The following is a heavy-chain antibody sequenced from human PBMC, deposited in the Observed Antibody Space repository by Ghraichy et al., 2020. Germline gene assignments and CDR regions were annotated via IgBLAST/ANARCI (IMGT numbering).Heavy chain of an antibody. J-gene: IGHJ4*02. V-gene: IGHV3-48*02. CDR2: ISSSGSTI. CDR1: GITFSSYS. CDR3: ARDLDY. Sequence: ETLSLTCAVSGITFSSYSMNWVRQAPGKGLEWVSYISSSGSTIYYADSVKGRFTISRDNAKNSLYLQMNSLREEDTAVYHCARDLDYWGQGTLVTVSS.